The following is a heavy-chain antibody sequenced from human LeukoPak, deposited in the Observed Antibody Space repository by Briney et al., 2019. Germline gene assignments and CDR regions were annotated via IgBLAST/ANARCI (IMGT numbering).Heavy chain of an antibody. J-gene: IGHJ5*02. CDR1: GYTFTGYY. CDR3: ARDGGSGWYFHGWFDP. Sequence: GASVKVSCKASGYTFTGYYMHWVRQAPGQGLEWMGRINPNSGGTNYAQKFQGRVTMTRDTSISTAYMELSRLRSDDTAVYYCARDGGSGWYFHGWFDPWGQGTLVTVSS. D-gene: IGHD6-19*01. V-gene: IGHV1-2*06. CDR2: INPNSGGT.